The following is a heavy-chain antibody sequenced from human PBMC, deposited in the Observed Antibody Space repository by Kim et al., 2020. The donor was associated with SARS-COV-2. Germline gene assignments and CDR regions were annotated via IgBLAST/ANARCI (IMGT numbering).Heavy chain of an antibody. Sequence: GGSLRLSCTGSGFVFGDYEINWVRPAPGKGLEWLSYIDSSGATIYYRDSVKGRFTIYRDNDKNSVHLRMNSLRAADTAVYYCAMNYDFWSGYYMAAPFDYWGQGTRVVVSS. CDR3: AMNYDFWSGYYMAAPFDY. V-gene: IGHV3-48*03. J-gene: IGHJ4*02. CDR1: GFVFGDYE. D-gene: IGHD3-3*01. CDR2: IDSSGATI.